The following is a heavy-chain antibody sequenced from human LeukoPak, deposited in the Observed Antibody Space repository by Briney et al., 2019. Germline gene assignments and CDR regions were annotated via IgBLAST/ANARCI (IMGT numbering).Heavy chain of an antibody. J-gene: IGHJ4*02. D-gene: IGHD3-22*01. Sequence: GGSLRLSCVASGFTFSSYAMNWVRQPPGKGLEWVSAISGPGGSTDYADSVKGRFTISRDNSKNTLYLQMNSLRAEDTAVYYCAKGPHYYDSSGYLYYFDYWGQGTLVTVSS. CDR3: AKGPHYYDSSGYLYYFDY. V-gene: IGHV3-23*01. CDR2: ISGPGGST. CDR1: GFTFSSYA.